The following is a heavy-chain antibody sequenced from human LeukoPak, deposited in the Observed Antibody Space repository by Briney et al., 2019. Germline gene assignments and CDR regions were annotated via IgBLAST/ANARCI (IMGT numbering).Heavy chain of an antibody. CDR3: AKDPAWDISGYLDY. CDR2: ISGSGSST. CDR1: GFTFSSYA. D-gene: IGHD3-22*01. V-gene: IGHV3-23*01. J-gene: IGHJ4*02. Sequence: SGGSLTLSCAASGFTFSSYAMSWVRQAPGKGLEWVSAISGSGSSTYYADSVKRRFTISRDNSKNTPYLQMNSLRAEDTAVYYYAKDPAWDISGYLDYWGQGTLVTVSS.